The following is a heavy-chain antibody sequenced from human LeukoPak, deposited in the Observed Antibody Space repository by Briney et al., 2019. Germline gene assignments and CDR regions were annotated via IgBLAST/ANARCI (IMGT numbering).Heavy chain of an antibody. CDR2: MNPNSGNT. D-gene: IGHD1-14*01. Sequence: ASVKVSYKASGYTFTSNDINWVRQATGQGLEWMGWMNPNSGNTGYAQKFQDRVTMTRNISISTAYMELSSLRSEDTAVYYCVRDPGLTSYYYYMDVWGKGTTVTVSS. CDR3: VRDPGLTSYYYYMDV. CDR1: GYTFTSND. V-gene: IGHV1-8*01. J-gene: IGHJ6*03.